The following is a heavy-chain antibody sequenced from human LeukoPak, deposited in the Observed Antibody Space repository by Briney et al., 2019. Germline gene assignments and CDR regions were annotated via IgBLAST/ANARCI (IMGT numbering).Heavy chain of an antibody. D-gene: IGHD3-22*01. V-gene: IGHV4-38-2*02. CDR2: IYHSGST. CDR1: GYSISSGYY. Sequence: SETLSLTCTVSGYSISSGYYWGWIRQPPAKGLEWIGSIYHSGSTYYNPSLKSRVTISVDTSKNQFSLKLSSVTAADTAVYYCARDLRTMIVVVTYNWFDPWGQGTLVTVSS. CDR3: ARDLRTMIVVVTYNWFDP. J-gene: IGHJ5*02.